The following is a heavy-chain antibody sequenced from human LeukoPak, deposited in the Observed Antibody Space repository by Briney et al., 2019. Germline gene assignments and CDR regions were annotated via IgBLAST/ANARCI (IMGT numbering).Heavy chain of an antibody. Sequence: GGSLRLSCEASGFMFSRYAMSWVRQAPGKGLEWVSTISASGCTTWYADSVRGRFTISRDNSKNTLHLQMNNLSAEDTAVYYCAKDLAAHSYAYEVDNWGQGTLVTVSS. CDR3: AKDLAAHSYAYEVDN. V-gene: IGHV3-23*01. J-gene: IGHJ4*02. CDR2: ISASGCTT. D-gene: IGHD5-18*01. CDR1: GFMFSRYA.